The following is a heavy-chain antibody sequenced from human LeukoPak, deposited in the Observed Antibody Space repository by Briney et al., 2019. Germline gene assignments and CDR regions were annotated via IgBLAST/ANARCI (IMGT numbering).Heavy chain of an antibody. Sequence: PGGSLRLSCAASGFTFSSYAMSWVRQAPGKGLEWVSAISGSGGSTYYADSVKGRLTISRDNSKNTLYLQMNSLRAEDTAVYYCAKDKAPYSSGWYVDYWGQGTLVTVSS. J-gene: IGHJ4*02. CDR1: GFTFSSYA. CDR2: ISGSGGST. CDR3: AKDKAPYSSGWYVDY. V-gene: IGHV3-23*01. D-gene: IGHD6-19*01.